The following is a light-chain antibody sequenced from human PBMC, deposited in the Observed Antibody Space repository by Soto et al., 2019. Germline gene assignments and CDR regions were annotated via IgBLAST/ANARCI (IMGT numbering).Light chain of an antibody. CDR3: SAYAGSNTFV. CDR2: EVT. J-gene: IGLJ1*01. V-gene: IGLV2-8*01. CDR1: SSDVGDNY. Sequence: QSVLAQPPSASGSPGQSVTISCTGTSSDVGDNYVSWYQQHLGKAPQLIIYEVTLRPSGVPYRFSGSKSGNTASLTVSGLQADDEAAYYCSAYAGSNTFVFGTGTKLTVL.